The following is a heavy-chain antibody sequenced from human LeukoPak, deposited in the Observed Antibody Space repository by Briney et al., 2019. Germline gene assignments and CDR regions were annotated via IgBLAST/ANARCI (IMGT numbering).Heavy chain of an antibody. Sequence: GGSLRLSCAASGFTFSSYGMHWVRQAPGKGLEWVAVISYDGSNKYYADSVKGRFTISRDNSKNTLYLQMNSLRAEDTAVYYCAKDLVFDRRGGWYGEGAFDYWGQGTLVTVSS. CDR3: AKDLVFDRRGGWYGEGAFDY. CDR1: GFTFSSYG. D-gene: IGHD6-19*01. J-gene: IGHJ4*02. CDR2: ISYDGSNK. V-gene: IGHV3-30*18.